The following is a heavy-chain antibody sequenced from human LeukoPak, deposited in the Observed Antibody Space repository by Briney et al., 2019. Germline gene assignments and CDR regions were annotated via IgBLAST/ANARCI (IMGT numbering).Heavy chain of an antibody. J-gene: IGHJ3*02. CDR2: INHSGST. CDR3: ARWCRTTRAFDI. D-gene: IGHD1-7*01. Sequence: SETLSLTCAVYGGSFRGYYWSWIRQPPGKGLEWIGEINHSGSTNYNPSLKSRVTISVDTSKNQFSLKLSSVTAADTAVYYCARWCRTTRAFDIWGQGTMVTVSS. CDR1: GGSFRGYY. V-gene: IGHV4-34*01.